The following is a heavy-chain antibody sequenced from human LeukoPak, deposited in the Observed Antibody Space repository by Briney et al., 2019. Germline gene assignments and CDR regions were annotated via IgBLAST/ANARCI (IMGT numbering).Heavy chain of an antibody. J-gene: IGHJ4*02. V-gene: IGHV4-34*01. CDR2: INHSGST. CDR3: ARGGGSSGYYTDY. CDR1: GGSFSGYY. D-gene: IGHD3-22*01. Sequence: SETLSLTCAVYGGSFSGYYWSWIRQPPGKGLEWIGEINHSGSTNYNPSLKSRVTISVDTPKNQFSLKLRSVTAADTAVYYCARGGGSSGYYTDYWGQGTLVTVSS.